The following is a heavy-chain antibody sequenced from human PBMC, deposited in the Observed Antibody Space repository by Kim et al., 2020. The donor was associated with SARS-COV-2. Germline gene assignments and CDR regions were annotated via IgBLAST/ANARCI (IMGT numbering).Heavy chain of an antibody. CDR1: GITFSSYW. J-gene: IGHJ6*02. CDR2: IVGDGRSS. Sequence: GGSLRLSCAASGITFSSYWMHWVRQAPGKGLVWVSRIVGDGRSSIYADSVKGRFTISRDNAKNTLYLQMNSLRAEDTAVYYCARGNYHGMDVWGQGTTVT. V-gene: IGHV3-74*01. CDR3: ARGNYHGMDV.